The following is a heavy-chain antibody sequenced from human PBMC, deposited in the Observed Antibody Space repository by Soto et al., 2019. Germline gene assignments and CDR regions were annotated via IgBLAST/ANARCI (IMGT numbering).Heavy chain of an antibody. V-gene: IGHV3-7*01. CDR3: SSEARGFSGLVREYYFAS. CDR2: IKQDGSAK. CDR1: GFSFSSNW. Sequence: EVQLVESGGGLVQPGGSLRLSCAGSGFSFSSNWMSWVRQAPGKGLEWVANIKQDGSAKYYVDSVTGRFTISRDNAKNSLSRPMHCLRAEDTAMYDVSSEARGFSGLVREYYFASWGQGPLVPVS. D-gene: IGHD1-26*01. J-gene: IGHJ4*02.